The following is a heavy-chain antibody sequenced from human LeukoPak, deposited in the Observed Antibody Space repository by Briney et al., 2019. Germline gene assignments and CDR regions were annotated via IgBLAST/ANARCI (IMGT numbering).Heavy chain of an antibody. CDR1: GFTFSSYG. D-gene: IGHD3-10*01. CDR3: AKEDAVGGHIDY. Sequence: GRPLRLSCAASGFTFSSYGMHWVRQAPGKGLEWVAVISYDGSNKYYADSVKGRFTISRDNSKNTLYLQMNSLRAEDTAVYYCAKEDAVGGHIDYWGQGTLVTVSS. J-gene: IGHJ4*02. V-gene: IGHV3-30*18. CDR2: ISYDGSNK.